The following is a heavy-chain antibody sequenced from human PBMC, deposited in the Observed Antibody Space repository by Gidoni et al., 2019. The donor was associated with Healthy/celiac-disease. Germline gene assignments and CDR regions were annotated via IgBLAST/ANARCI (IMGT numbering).Heavy chain of an antibody. CDR1: GVSISSCSYY. D-gene: IGHD6-19*01. J-gene: IGHJ5*02. Sequence: QLQLQESGPGLAKSSETLSLTCTVSGVSISSCSYYWGWIRQPPGKGLEWIGSIYYSGSTYYNPSHKSRVTISVDTSKNQFSLKLSSVTAADTAVYYCARRDSSGWYNWFDPWGQGTLVTVSS. CDR2: IYYSGST. CDR3: ARRDSSGWYNWFDP. V-gene: IGHV4-39*01.